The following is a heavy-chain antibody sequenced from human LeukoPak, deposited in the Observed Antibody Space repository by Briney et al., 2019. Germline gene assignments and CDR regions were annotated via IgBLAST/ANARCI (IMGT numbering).Heavy chain of an antibody. V-gene: IGHV4-39*07. J-gene: IGHJ4*02. CDR2: IYYSGST. CDR1: GGSISSSSYY. D-gene: IGHD6-13*01. CDR3: ARAAAAGTVPFDY. Sequence: PSETLSLTCTVSGGSISSSSYYWGWIRQPPGKGLEWIGSIYYSGSTYYNPSLKSRVTISVDTSKNRFSLKLSSVTAADTAVYYCARAAAAGTVPFDYWGQGTLVTVSS.